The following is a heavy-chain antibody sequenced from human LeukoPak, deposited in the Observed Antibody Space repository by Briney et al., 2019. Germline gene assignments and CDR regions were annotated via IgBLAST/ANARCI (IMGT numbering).Heavy chain of an antibody. Sequence: PGGSLRLSCAASGFTFSSYGMHWVRQAPGKGLEWVAFIRYDGSNKYYADSVKGRFTISRDNSKNTLYLQMNSLRAEDTAVYCCAKDQQLVRPEYFQHWGQGTLVTVSS. CDR1: GFTFSSYG. V-gene: IGHV3-30*02. CDR3: AKDQQLVRPEYFQH. CDR2: IRYDGSNK. J-gene: IGHJ1*01. D-gene: IGHD6-6*01.